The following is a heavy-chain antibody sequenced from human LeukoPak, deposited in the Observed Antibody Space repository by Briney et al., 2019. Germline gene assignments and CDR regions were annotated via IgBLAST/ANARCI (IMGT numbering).Heavy chain of an antibody. D-gene: IGHD4-17*01. Sequence: GGSLRLSCAASGFTFSSYWMTWVRQAPGKGLEWVASIKQDGSEKYYVDSVKGRFTISRDNAKNSLYLQMNSLRAEDTALYYCARDRDYGDVFDYWGQGTLVTVSS. CDR1: GFTFSSYW. V-gene: IGHV3-7*03. CDR2: IKQDGSEK. CDR3: ARDRDYGDVFDY. J-gene: IGHJ4*02.